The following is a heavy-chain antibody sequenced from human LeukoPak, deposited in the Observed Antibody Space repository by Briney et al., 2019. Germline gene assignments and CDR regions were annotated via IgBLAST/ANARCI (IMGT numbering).Heavy chain of an antibody. Sequence: SETLSLTCTVSGGSISSYYWSWIRQPAGKGLEWIGRIYTSGSTNYNPSLKSRVTMSVDTSTNQFSLQLSSVTAADTAVYYCAREGYSSSSLSGYYYMDVWGKGTTVTVSS. D-gene: IGHD6-13*01. V-gene: IGHV4-4*07. CDR3: AREGYSSSSLSGYYYMDV. J-gene: IGHJ6*03. CDR2: IYTSGST. CDR1: GGSISSYY.